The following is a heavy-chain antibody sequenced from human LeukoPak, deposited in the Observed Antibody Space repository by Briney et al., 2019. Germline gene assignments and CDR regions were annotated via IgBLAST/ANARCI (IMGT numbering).Heavy chain of an antibody. J-gene: IGHJ3*02. Sequence: GGSLRLSCAGSGFTFINYGMIWVRQAPGKGLEWVSSVSGSGTSTHYADSVKGRFTISRDNAKNSLYLQMNSLRAEDTAVYYCARAHGYGPPEEDAFDIWGQGTMVTVSS. CDR2: VSGSGTST. D-gene: IGHD4-17*01. V-gene: IGHV3-21*04. CDR3: ARAHGYGPPEEDAFDI. CDR1: GFTFINYG.